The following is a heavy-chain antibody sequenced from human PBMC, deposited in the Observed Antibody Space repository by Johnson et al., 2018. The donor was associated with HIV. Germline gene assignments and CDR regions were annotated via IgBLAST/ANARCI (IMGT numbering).Heavy chain of an antibody. Sequence: VRLVESGGGLVQPGGSLRLSCAASGFTFSSYWMSWVRQAPGKGLEWVANIKQDGSEKYYVDSVKGRFTISRDNSKNTLYLQMSSLRAEDTAVYYCARAYSYGAFDIWGQGTMVTVSS. J-gene: IGHJ3*02. V-gene: IGHV3-7*01. D-gene: IGHD5-18*01. CDR3: ARAYSYGAFDI. CDR1: GFTFSSYW. CDR2: IKQDGSEK.